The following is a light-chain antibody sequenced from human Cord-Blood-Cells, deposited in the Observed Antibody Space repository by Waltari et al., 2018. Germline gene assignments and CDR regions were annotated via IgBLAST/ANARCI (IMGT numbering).Light chain of an antibody. J-gene: IGLJ1*01. V-gene: IGLV2-14*01. CDR3: SSYTSSSFYV. CDR2: EVI. CDR1: SSDVGGYNY. Sequence: QSALTQPASVSGSPGQSITISCTGTSSDVGGYNYVSCYQQHPGKAPKLMIYEVIKWPSGVSNRVSGSKSGNTASPTISGLQAEDEADYYCSSYTSSSFYVFGTGTKVTVL.